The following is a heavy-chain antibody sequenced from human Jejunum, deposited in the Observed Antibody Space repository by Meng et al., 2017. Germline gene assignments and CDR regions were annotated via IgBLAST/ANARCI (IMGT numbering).Heavy chain of an antibody. CDR3: ARESRISSGWLNWFDP. Sequence: GSLRLSCTVSGDSISSTSYYWGWIRQPPGKGREWIGSIFYSGKTYYNASLKSRVTISVDTSKYQFSLNLTYVTAADTAVYYCARESRISSGWLNWFDPWGQGNRVTCAS. CDR2: IFYSGKT. D-gene: IGHD6-19*01. CDR1: GDSISSTSYY. V-gene: IGHV4-39*07. J-gene: IGHJ5*02.